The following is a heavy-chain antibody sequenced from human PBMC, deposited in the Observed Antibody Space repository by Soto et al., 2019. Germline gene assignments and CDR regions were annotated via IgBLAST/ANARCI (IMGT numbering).Heavy chain of an antibody. V-gene: IGHV3-33*01. CDR3: ARDHHDSSGYYYYYYGMDV. CDR2: IWYDGSNK. J-gene: IGHJ6*02. Sequence: PGGSLRLSCAASGFTFSSYVMHWVGQAPGKGLEWVAVIWYDGSNKYYADSVKGRFTISRDNSKNTLYLQMNSLRAEDTAVYYCARDHHDSSGYYYYYYGMDVWGQGTTVTVSS. D-gene: IGHD3-22*01. CDR1: GFTFSSYV.